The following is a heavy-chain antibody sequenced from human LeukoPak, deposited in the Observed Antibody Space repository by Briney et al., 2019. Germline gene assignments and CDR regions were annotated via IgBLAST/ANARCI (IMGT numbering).Heavy chain of an antibody. J-gene: IGHJ4*02. CDR1: GFTFSSYG. V-gene: IGHV3-33*08. CDR3: ARHGYLYCSSTSCHFDY. CDR2: IRYDGSNK. Sequence: GGSLRLSCAASGFTFSSYGMHWVRQAPGKGLEWVAFIRYDGSNKYYADSVKGRFTISRDNSKNTLYLQMNSLRAEDTAVYYCARHGYLYCSSTSCHFDYWGQGTLVTVSS. D-gene: IGHD2-2*01.